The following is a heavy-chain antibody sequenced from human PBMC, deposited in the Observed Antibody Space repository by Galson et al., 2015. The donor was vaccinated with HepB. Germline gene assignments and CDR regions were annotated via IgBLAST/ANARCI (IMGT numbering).Heavy chain of an antibody. CDR2: INWNGGST. J-gene: IGHJ4*02. CDR1: GFTFDDYG. V-gene: IGHV3-20*01. D-gene: IGHD3-22*01. Sequence: SLRLSCAASGFTFDDYGMSWVRQAPGKGLEWVSGINWNGGSTGYADSVKGRFTISRDNAKNSLYLQMNSLRAEDTALYHCARTGLRGLTYYYDSGLEGNFDYWGQGTLVTVSS. CDR3: ARTGLRGLTYYYDSGLEGNFDY.